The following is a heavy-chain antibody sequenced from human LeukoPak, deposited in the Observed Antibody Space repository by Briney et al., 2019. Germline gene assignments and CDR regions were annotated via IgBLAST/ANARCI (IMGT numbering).Heavy chain of an antibody. CDR2: IYYSGST. V-gene: IGHV4-59*01. Sequence: PSETLSLTCTVSGGSISSYYWSWIRQPPGKGLEWIGYIYYSGSTNYNPSLKSRVTISVDTSKNQFSLKLSSVTAADTAVYYCTRLGYYYGMDVWGQGTTVTVSS. CDR1: GGSISSYY. J-gene: IGHJ6*02. CDR3: TRLGYYYGMDV.